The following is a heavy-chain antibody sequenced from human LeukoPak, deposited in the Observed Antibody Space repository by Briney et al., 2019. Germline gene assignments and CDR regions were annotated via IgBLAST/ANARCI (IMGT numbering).Heavy chain of an antibody. V-gene: IGHV3-48*03. Sequence: GGSLRLSCAASGFTFSSYEMNWVRQAPGKGLEWLSHISSRGSTKYYANSVNDRFTISRDNAKNSVYLQMNSLTAEDTGLYYCARDATTAVGWVYMDVWGKGTTVTISS. CDR1: GFTFSSYE. D-gene: IGHD6-13*01. CDR2: ISSRGSTK. CDR3: ARDATTAVGWVYMDV. J-gene: IGHJ6*03.